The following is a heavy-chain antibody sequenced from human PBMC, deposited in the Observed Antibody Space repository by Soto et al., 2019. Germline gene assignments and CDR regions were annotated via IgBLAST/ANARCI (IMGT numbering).Heavy chain of an antibody. J-gene: IGHJ6*02. CDR1: GYSFTSYW. V-gene: IGHV5-10-1*01. D-gene: IGHD1-1*01. Sequence: GESLKISCEGSGYSFTSYWISWVRQMPGKGLEWMGRIDPSDSYTNYSPSFQGHVTISADKSISTAYLQWSSLKASDTAMYYCARLEVRGYYYYGMDVWGQGTTVTVSS. CDR2: IDPSDSYT. CDR3: ARLEVRGYYYYGMDV.